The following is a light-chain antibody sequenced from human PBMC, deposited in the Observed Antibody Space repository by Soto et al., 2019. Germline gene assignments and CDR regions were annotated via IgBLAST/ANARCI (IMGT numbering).Light chain of an antibody. CDR3: QQFYNLPWT. Sequence: DIQMTQSPSSLSASVGDRVTITCQASQDISHYLNWYQKKPGKAPKLLIYDASNLETGVPSKFSGSGSGTDFIFTISSLQPEDIATYYCQQFYNLPWTFGQGTKVEIE. CDR2: DAS. CDR1: QDISHY. V-gene: IGKV1-33*01. J-gene: IGKJ1*01.